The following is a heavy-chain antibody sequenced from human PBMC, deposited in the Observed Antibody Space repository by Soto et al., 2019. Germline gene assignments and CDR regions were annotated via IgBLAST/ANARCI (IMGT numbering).Heavy chain of an antibody. V-gene: IGHV1-3*01. J-gene: IGHJ6*03. Sequence: QVQLVQYGAEVKKPGASVKVACKTSGYTFTSYAMHWVRQAPGQRLEWMGWINAGNGNTKYSQKFQGRVTSTRDTSASTAYMELSSLRSEDTAVYYCARGGGGVPNPTYYYYSYMHVWGKGTTVTVSS. CDR2: INAGNGNT. CDR1: GYTFTSYA. CDR3: ARGGGGVPNPTYYYYSYMHV. D-gene: IGHD2-8*01.